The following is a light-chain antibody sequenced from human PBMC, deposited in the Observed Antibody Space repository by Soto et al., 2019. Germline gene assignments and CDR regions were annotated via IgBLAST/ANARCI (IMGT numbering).Light chain of an antibody. CDR3: AAWDDSLSGVV. CDR2: RND. J-gene: IGLJ3*02. Sequence: SVLTQPPSASGTPGQRLTISCSGSSSNVGSNYVYWYQQLPGTAPKLLIYRNDQRPSGVPDRFSGSKSGTSASLAISGLRSEDEADYHCAAWDDSLSGVVFGGGTKLTVL. CDR1: SSNVGSNY. V-gene: IGLV1-47*01.